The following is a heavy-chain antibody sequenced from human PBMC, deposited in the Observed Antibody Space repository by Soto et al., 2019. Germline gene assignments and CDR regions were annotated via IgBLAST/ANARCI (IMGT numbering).Heavy chain of an antibody. CDR1: GFTLSSYA. CDR3: ARGRDLIVVVGFDY. J-gene: IGHJ4*02. CDR2: ISYDGSNK. Sequence: QVQLVECGGGVVQPGRSLRLPCAASGFTLSSYAMHWVRQAPGKGLEWVAVISYDGSNKYYADSVKGRFTISRDNSKNTLYLQMNSLRAEDTAVYYCARGRDLIVVVGFDYWGQGTLVTVSS. V-gene: IGHV3-30-3*01. D-gene: IGHD3-22*01.